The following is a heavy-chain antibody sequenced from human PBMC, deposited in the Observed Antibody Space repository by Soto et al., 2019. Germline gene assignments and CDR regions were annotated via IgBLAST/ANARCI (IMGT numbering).Heavy chain of an antibody. CDR3: ARGTCSGGSCYPGLNWFDP. CDR2: IYYSGST. D-gene: IGHD2-15*01. CDR1: GGSISSSSYY. V-gene: IGHV4-39*07. Sequence: PSETLSLTCTVSGGSISSSSYYWGWIRQPPGKGLEWIGSIYYSGSTYYNPSLKSRVTISVDTSKNQFSLKLSSVTAADTAVYYCARGTCSGGSCYPGLNWFDPWGQGTLVTVSS. J-gene: IGHJ5*02.